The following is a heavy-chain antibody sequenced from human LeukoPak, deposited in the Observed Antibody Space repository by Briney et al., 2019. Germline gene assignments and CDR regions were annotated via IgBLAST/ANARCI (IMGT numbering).Heavy chain of an antibody. V-gene: IGHV3-23*01. CDR1: GFAVSSNY. Sequence: GGSLRLSCTASGFAVSSNYMIWVRQAPGKGLEWVSAISGSGGSTYYADSVKGRFTISRDNSKNTLYLQMNSLRAEDTAVYYCAKEEQWLNWFDPWGQGTLVTVSS. D-gene: IGHD6-19*01. J-gene: IGHJ5*02. CDR3: AKEEQWLNWFDP. CDR2: ISGSGGST.